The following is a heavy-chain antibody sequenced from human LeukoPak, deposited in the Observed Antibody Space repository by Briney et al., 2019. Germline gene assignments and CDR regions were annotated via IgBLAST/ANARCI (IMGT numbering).Heavy chain of an antibody. CDR1: GFDFSTYS. V-gene: IGHV3-23*01. J-gene: IGHJ4*02. CDR2: ISGTGGDT. Sequence: GGSLRLSCAASGFDFSTYSMGWVRQAPGRGLEWVSAISGTGGDTYYSDSVKGRFTISRDNSKITLELQMHSLRAEDTAVFYCARGDYGGDFRYYDYWGPGILVTVSS. CDR3: ARGDYGGDFRYYDY. D-gene: IGHD4-23*01.